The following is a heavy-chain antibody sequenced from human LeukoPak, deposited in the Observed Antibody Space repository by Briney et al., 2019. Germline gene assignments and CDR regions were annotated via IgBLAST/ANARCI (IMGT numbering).Heavy chain of an antibody. CDR1: GYSISRGYY. D-gene: IGHD3-10*01. CDR3: ARAGWIITSRIDY. CDR2: IYHTGST. J-gene: IGHJ4*02. Sequence: KPSETLSLSCGVSGYSISRGYYWAWIRQPPGKGLEWIGTIYHTGSTYYTPSLASRVTISLDTSKNEFSLNLNSVTAADTAVYYCARAGWIITSRIDYWGQGALVTVSS. V-gene: IGHV4-38-2*01.